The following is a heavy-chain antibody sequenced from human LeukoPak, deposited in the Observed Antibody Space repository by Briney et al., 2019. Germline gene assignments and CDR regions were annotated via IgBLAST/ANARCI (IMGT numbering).Heavy chain of an antibody. CDR1: GFIFTDYS. J-gene: IGHJ4*02. CDR3: ARDKIVGATHFDY. Sequence: GGSLRLSCAASGFIFTDYSMSWIRQAPGKGLEWVSYITSDGASIYYADSVKGRFTISRDNAKNSLYLQMNSLRVEDTAVYYCARDKIVGATHFDYWGQGTLVTVSS. V-gene: IGHV3-11*04. CDR2: ITSDGASI. D-gene: IGHD1-26*01.